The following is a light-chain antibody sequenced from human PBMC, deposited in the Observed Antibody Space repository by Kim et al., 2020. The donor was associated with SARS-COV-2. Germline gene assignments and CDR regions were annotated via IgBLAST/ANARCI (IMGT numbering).Light chain of an antibody. CDR3: SSWDTSLSAWL. CDR1: RNNVGGRG. V-gene: IGLV10-54*01. Sequence: TATRTCRGNRNNVGGRGAAWLKQHRGHPPNLLSYRNNSRPSGISERLSASGSGNTASLTITGLQPEDEADYYCSSWDTSLSAWLFGGGTQLTVL. CDR2: RNN. J-gene: IGLJ3*02.